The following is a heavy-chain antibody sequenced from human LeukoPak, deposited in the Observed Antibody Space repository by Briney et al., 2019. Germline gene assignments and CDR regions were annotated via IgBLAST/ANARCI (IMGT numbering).Heavy chain of an antibody. Sequence: GGSLRLSCAASGFTFNDYWMSWVRQAPGKGLEWVANIKQDGSEKYYVDSVRGRLTISRDNAENSLYLQMNSLRAEDTAVYYCAKASAMIVVVSKHFDYWGQGTLVTVSS. CDR3: AKASAMIVVVSKHFDY. V-gene: IGHV3-7*03. D-gene: IGHD3-22*01. CDR1: GFTFNDYW. J-gene: IGHJ4*02. CDR2: IKQDGSEK.